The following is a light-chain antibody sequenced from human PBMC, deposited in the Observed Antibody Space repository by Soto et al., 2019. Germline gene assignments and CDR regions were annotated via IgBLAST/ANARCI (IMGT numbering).Light chain of an antibody. CDR1: QSISDR. CDR3: QQRSNWPLT. Sequence: IQMTHSPSTLSASILYRVTITCLASQSISDRLAWYQQKPGKAPKLLMYEASTLESGVPSRFSGSGSGTDFTLTISSLEPEDFAVYYCQQRSNWPLTFGQGTRLEIK. V-gene: IGKV1-5*03. CDR2: EAS. J-gene: IGKJ5*01.